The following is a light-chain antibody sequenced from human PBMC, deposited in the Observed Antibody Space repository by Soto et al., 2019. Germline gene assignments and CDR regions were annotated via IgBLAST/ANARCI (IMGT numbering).Light chain of an antibody. V-gene: IGKV3-20*01. CDR2: GAS. Sequence: EIVLTQSPGTLSLSPGERATLSCRASQSVSSSYLAWYQQNPGQAPRLLIYGASSRATGLPDRFSGSGSGTDFTLTISRLEPEDFAVYYCQQYGSSPLTFGQGTRLEIK. J-gene: IGKJ5*01. CDR3: QQYGSSPLT. CDR1: QSVSSSY.